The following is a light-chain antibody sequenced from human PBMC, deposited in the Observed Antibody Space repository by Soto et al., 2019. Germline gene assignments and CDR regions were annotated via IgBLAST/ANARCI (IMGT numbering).Light chain of an antibody. V-gene: IGKV1-27*01. Sequence: DIQMTQSPSSLSASVGDRVIITCRASQGIENHLAWYQQKPGKVPKLLIYAASTLQSGAPSRFSGSGFGTDFTLTITSLQAEDVATYYCQKYNGAPKTFGQGTKVEVK. J-gene: IGKJ1*01. CDR3: QKYNGAPKT. CDR2: AAS. CDR1: QGIENH.